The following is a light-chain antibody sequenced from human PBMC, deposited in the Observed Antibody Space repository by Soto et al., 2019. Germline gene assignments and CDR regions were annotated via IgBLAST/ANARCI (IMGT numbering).Light chain of an antibody. V-gene: IGKV3-11*01. CDR1: QSVATF. CDR2: EAS. CDR3: QHYNSYSEA. J-gene: IGKJ1*01. Sequence: EVVLTQSPATLSLSPGERATLSCGASQSVATFLGWYQQKPGQAPRLLIYEASNRASGTPARFSGSGSGTDFTLTISSLQPDDFATYYCQHYNSYSEAFGQGTKVELK.